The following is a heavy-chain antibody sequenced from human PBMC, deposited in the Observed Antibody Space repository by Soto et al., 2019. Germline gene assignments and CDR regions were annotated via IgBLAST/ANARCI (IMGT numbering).Heavy chain of an antibody. D-gene: IGHD3-9*01. Sequence: EVQLVESGGGLVQPGGSLRLSCEASGFSFTNFWMYWVRQAPGKGLEWVANIQQGGGVTHYVDSVKGRFTISRDNTKNSRYLQMNRLRVEDTAVYYCAKGDFENKGFTDSWGEGTLVTVSS. V-gene: IGHV3-7*01. CDR3: AKGDFENKGFTDS. CDR1: GFSFTNFW. J-gene: IGHJ4*02. CDR2: IQQGGGVT.